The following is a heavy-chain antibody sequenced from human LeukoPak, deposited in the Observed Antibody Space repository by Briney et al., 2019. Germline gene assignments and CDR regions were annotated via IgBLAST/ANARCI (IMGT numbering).Heavy chain of an antibody. Sequence: GGSLRLSCAASGFTFTTYWMAWVRQAPGKGLEWVANIKGDESAKHQADSVKSRFTISRGNAQNSVYLQMSSLRVEDTAVYYCARDVGGSLDYWGQGTLVTVSS. V-gene: IGHV3-7*01. CDR3: ARDVGGSLDY. J-gene: IGHJ4*02. D-gene: IGHD1-26*01. CDR1: GFTFTTYW. CDR2: IKGDESAK.